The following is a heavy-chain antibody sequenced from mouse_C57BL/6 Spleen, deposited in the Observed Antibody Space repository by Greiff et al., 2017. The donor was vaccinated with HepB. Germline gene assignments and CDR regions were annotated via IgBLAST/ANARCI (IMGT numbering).Heavy chain of an antibody. CDR1: GYSFTGYF. CDR2: INPYNGDT. D-gene: IGHD1-1*01. J-gene: IGHJ4*01. CDR3: ARSDYAPMDY. Sequence: VQLQQSGPELVKPGDSVKISCKASGYSFTGYFMNWVMQSPGKSLEWIGGINPYNGDTFYNQKFKGKATLTVDKSSSTAHMELRSLTSEDSAVYYCARSDYAPMDYWGQGTSVTVSS. V-gene: IGHV1-20*01.